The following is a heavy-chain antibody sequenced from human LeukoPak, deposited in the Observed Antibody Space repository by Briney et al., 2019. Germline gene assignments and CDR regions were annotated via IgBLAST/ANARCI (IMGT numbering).Heavy chain of an antibody. V-gene: IGHV3-7*01. J-gene: IGHJ4*02. CDR2: IKEDGSAK. CDR1: GFTFSAFW. CDR3: ARVSPPYDFWSGYYPLDY. D-gene: IGHD3-3*01. Sequence: GGSLRLSCAVSGFTFSAFWMSWVRQTPGKGLERVANIKEDGSAKFYLDSVKGRFTISRDNAKNLLYLQMDSLRAEDTAVYYCARVSPPYDFWSGYYPLDYWGQGTLVTVSS.